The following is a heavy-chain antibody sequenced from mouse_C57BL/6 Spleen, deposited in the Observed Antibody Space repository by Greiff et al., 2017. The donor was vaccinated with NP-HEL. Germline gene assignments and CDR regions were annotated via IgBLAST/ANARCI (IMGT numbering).Heavy chain of an antibody. CDR3: ASTGNSFAY. Sequence: DVKLQESGPGLVKPSQSLSLTCSVTGYSITSGYYWNWLRQFPGNKLEWMGYISNDGSNNYNPSLKNRISITRDTSKNQFFLKLNSVTTEDTATYYCASTGNSFAYWSQGTLVTVSA. D-gene: IGHD2-1*01. CDR2: ISNDGSN. J-gene: IGHJ3*01. V-gene: IGHV3-6*01. CDR1: GYSITSGYY.